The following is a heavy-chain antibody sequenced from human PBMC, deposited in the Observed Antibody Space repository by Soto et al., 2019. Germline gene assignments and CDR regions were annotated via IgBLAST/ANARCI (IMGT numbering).Heavy chain of an antibody. CDR2: IYHSGST. Sequence: SETLSLTCNVSGVTIRGYSWSWIRQPPGKGLEWIGYIYHSGSTYYNPSLKSRVTISVDRSKNQFSLKLSSVTAADTAVYYCARVVGADSSGYYYPWFDPWGQGTLVTVSS. D-gene: IGHD3-22*01. CDR1: GVTIRGYS. V-gene: IGHV4-30-2*01. J-gene: IGHJ5*02. CDR3: ARVVGADSSGYYYPWFDP.